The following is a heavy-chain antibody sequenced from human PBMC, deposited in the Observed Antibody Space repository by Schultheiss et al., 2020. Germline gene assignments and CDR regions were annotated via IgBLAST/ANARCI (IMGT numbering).Heavy chain of an antibody. CDR1: GGSISSGGYY. J-gene: IGHJ2*01. D-gene: IGHD1-26*01. V-gene: IGHV2-5*08. CDR2: IYWDDDK. CDR3: ASSGELLGYWYFDL. Sequence: TLSLTCTVSGGSISSGGYYWSWIRQPPGKALEWLALIYWDDDKRYSPSLKSRLTITKDTSKNQVVLTMTNMDPVDTATYYCASSGELLGYWYFDLWGRGTLVTVSA.